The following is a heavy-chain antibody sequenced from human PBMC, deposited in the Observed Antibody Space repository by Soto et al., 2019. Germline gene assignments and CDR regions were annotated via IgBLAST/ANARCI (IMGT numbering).Heavy chain of an antibody. J-gene: IGHJ4*02. CDR1: GFTFSNAW. CDR2: IYSGGST. D-gene: IGHD4-17*01. Sequence: GGSLRLSCAASGFTFSNAWINWVRQAPGKGLEWVSVIYSGGSTYYADSVKGRFTISRHNSKNTLYLQMNSLRAEDTAVYYCARGFRRYGDNAYYFDYWGQGTLVTVSS. V-gene: IGHV3-53*04. CDR3: ARGFRRYGDNAYYFDY.